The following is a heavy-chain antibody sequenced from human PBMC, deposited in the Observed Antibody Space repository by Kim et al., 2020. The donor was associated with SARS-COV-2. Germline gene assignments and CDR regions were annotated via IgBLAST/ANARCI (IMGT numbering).Heavy chain of an antibody. CDR1: GYTFTSYY. CDR3: ARDRENVLRFLEWLLYPYYYGMDV. Sequence: ASVKVSCKASGYTFTSYYMHWVRQAPGQGLEWMGIINPSGGSTSYAQKFQGRVTMTRDTSTSTVYMELSSLRSEDTAVYYCARDRENVLRFLEWLLYPYYYGMDVWGQGTTVTVSS. CDR2: INPSGGST. J-gene: IGHJ6*02. D-gene: IGHD3-3*01. V-gene: IGHV1-46*01.